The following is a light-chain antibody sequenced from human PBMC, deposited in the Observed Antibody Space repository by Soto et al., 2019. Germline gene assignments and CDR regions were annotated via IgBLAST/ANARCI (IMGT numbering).Light chain of an antibody. CDR1: SSDVGGYNY. CDR2: EVS. Sequence: QSVLTQPASVSGSPGQSITISCTGTSSDVGGYNYVSWYQQHPGKAPKLMIYEVSNRPSGVSNRFSGSKSGNTASLTISGLQAEDEADYYCSSYTSSSTLDVFRTGTKLTVL. CDR3: SSYTSSSTLDV. J-gene: IGLJ1*01. V-gene: IGLV2-14*01.